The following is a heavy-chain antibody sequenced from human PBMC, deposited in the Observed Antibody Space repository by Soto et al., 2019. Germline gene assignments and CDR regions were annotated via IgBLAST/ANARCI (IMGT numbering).Heavy chain of an antibody. D-gene: IGHD4-17*01. CDR1: GFTVSSNY. CDR2: MYGGGGT. Sequence: EVQLVESGGGLVQPGGSLRLSCAASGFTVSSNYMSWVRQAPGKGLECVSVMYGGGGTYYADSVKGRFTISRDNSKNTLYLQMNSLRAEDTAVYYCARDPAVTTYFDYWGQGTLFTVSS. J-gene: IGHJ4*02. V-gene: IGHV3-66*01. CDR3: ARDPAVTTYFDY.